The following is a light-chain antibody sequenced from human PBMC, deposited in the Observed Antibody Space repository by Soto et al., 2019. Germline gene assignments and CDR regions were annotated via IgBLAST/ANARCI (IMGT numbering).Light chain of an antibody. V-gene: IGLV2-14*03. CDR2: RVI. CDR1: SSDIGRYDY. CDR3: GSYTSATTWV. J-gene: IGLJ3*02. Sequence: QSVLTQPASMSGSPGQSITISCTGTSSDIGRYDYVSWYQQLPGNAPKLIIYRVINRPSGVSDRFSGSKSGNSASLSISGLHPDDEASYFCGSYTSATTWVFGGGTKLTVL.